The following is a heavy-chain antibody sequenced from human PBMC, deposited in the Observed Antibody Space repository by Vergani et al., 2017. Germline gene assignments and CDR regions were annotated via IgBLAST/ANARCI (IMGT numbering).Heavy chain of an antibody. CDR1: GGSISSDY. V-gene: IGHV4-59*01. J-gene: IGHJ4*02. D-gene: IGHD3-22*01. CDR2: ISYSGIK. CDR3: ARWFYDSSGYCFDY. Sequence: QVQLQESGPGLVKPSETLSLTCSVSGGSISSDYWSWIRQPPGKGLEWIGYISYSGIKNYNPSLKSRLTTSIDTSKNQFSLRLSSVTAATTAVYYCARWFYDSSGYCFDYWGQGTLVTVS.